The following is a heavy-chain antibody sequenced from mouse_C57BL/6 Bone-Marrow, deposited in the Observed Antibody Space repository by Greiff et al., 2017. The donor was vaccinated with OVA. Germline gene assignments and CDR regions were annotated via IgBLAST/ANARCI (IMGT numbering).Heavy chain of an antibody. V-gene: IGHV14-3*01. CDR2: IDPANGNT. J-gene: IGHJ2*01. Sequence: VQLQQSVAELVRPGASVKLSCTASGFNFKNTSMHWVKQRPEQGLEWIGRIDPANGNTKYAPKFQGKATITADTSSNTAYLQLSSLTSEDAAIYYCARKGEYYFDYWGQGTTLTVSS. CDR3: ARKGEYYFDY. CDR1: GFNFKNTS.